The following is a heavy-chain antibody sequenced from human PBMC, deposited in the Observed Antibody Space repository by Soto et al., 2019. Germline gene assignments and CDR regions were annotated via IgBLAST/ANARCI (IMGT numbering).Heavy chain of an antibody. CDR1: GFTFSSYA. Sequence: EVQLLDSGGGLVQHGGSLRLSCAASGFTFSSYAMSWVRQAPGKGLEWVSAISGSGGSTYYADSVKGRFTISRDNSKNTLYLQMNSLRAEDTAVSYCAKAVGSGSYGFDYWGQGTLVTVSS. J-gene: IGHJ4*02. D-gene: IGHD3-10*01. CDR3: AKAVGSGSYGFDY. V-gene: IGHV3-23*01. CDR2: ISGSGGST.